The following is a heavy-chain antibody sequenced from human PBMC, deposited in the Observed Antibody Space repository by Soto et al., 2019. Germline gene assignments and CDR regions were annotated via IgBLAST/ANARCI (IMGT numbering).Heavy chain of an antibody. CDR1: GGSISSSYW. CDR3: VTSLNYDFWRDGGRHYYFDY. V-gene: IGHV4-4*02. Sequence: QVQLQESGPGLVTPSGTLSLTCAVSGGSISSSYWWNWVRQPPRKGLEWIGKIYHSGSTNYNPSLKNRVTISVDKSNNQFSLRLSSVTAADTAVYFCVTSLNYDFWRDGGRHYYFDYWGQGTLVTVSS. J-gene: IGHJ4*02. CDR2: IYHSGST. D-gene: IGHD3-3*01.